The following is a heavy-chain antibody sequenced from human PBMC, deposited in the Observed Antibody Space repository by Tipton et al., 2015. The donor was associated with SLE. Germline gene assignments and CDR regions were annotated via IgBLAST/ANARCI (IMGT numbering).Heavy chain of an antibody. Sequence: TLSLTCTVSGTSISGYYWNWIRQSPGRGLEWVGYISYSGNTNYNPSLKRRVTISVDTSKTHFSLNLSSVTAADTAVYYCARDGGGYMDVWGKGTTVTVSS. D-gene: IGHD3-16*01. CDR2: ISYSGNT. CDR3: ARDGGGYMDV. J-gene: IGHJ6*03. V-gene: IGHV4-59*01. CDR1: GTSISGYY.